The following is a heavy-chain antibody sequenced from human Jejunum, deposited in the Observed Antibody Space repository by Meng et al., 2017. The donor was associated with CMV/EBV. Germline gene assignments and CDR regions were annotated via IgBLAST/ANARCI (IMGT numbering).Heavy chain of an antibody. J-gene: IGHJ6*02. Sequence: GFTFSNYAMHGVRRAPGKGLEWVAVISYDGSDNYYVDSVKGRFTISRDLSKNTLYLQMNSLRAEDTAVYYCAKMGTIFGVVKGMDVWGQGTTVTVSS. CDR3: AKMGTIFGVVKGMDV. CDR1: GFTFSNYA. CDR2: ISYDGSDN. V-gene: IGHV3-30-3*02. D-gene: IGHD3-3*01.